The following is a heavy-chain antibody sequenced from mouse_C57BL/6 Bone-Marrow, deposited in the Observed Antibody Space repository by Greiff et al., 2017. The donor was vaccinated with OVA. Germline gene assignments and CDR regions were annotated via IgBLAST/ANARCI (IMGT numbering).Heavy chain of an antibody. V-gene: IGHV1-69*01. CDR2: IDPSDSYP. D-gene: IGHD1-1*01. CDR3: ARWCYGSSFAWFAY. Sequence: QVQLQQPGAELVMPGASVKLSCKASGYTFTSSRMPWVKRRPGQGLGWIEEIDPSDSYPNYNQKSKGKPTLTVDKSSSTAYMQLGSLTSGDSAVYDCARWCYGSSFAWFAYWGQGTLVTVSA. J-gene: IGHJ3*01. CDR1: GYTFTSSR.